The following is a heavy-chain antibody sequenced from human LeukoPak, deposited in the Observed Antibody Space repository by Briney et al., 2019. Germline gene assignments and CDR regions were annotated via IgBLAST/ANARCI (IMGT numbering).Heavy chain of an antibody. CDR2: ISSSSSTI. CDR1: GFTFSTYS. CDR3: ARETIVVVPAALDYYYCYYMDV. J-gene: IGHJ6*03. Sequence: GGSLRLSCAASGFTFSTYSMNWVRQAPGKGLEWVSYISSSSSTIYYADSVKGRFTISRDNAKNSLYLQMNSLRAEDTAVYYCARETIVVVPAALDYYYCYYMDVWAKGPRSPSP. D-gene: IGHD2-2*01. V-gene: IGHV3-48*04.